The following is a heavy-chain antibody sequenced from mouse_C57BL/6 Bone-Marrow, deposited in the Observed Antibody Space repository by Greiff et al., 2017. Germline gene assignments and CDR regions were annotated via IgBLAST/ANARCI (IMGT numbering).Heavy chain of an antibody. D-gene: IGHD1-1*01. V-gene: IGHV1-19*01. CDR3: ARRRCYWYFDV. J-gene: IGHJ1*03. CDR2: INPYNGGT. Sequence: EVHLVESGPVLVKPGASVKMSCKASGYTFTDYYMNWVKQSHGKSLEWIGVINPYNGGTSYNQKFKGKATLTVDKSSSPAYMALNSLTSEDSAVYYCARRRCYWYFDVWGTGTTVTVSS. CDR1: GYTFTDYY.